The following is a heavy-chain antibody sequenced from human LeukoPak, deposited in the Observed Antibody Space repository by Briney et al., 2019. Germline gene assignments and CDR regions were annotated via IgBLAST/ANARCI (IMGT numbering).Heavy chain of an antibody. J-gene: IGHJ6*02. CDR1: GFTFSYYS. Sequence: GGSLRLSCAASGFTFSYYSMNWVRQAPGKGLEWVSSISSSSSYIYYADSVKGRFTISRDNAKNSLYLQMNSLRAEDTAVYYCARVNAVTTDPYYYGMDVWGQGTTVIVSS. V-gene: IGHV3-21*01. CDR3: ARVNAVTTDPYYYGMDV. CDR2: ISSSSSYI. D-gene: IGHD4-17*01.